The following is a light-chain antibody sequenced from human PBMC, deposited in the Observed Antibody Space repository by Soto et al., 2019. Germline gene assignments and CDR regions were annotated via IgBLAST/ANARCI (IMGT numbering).Light chain of an antibody. Sequence: DIVMTQSPLSLPVTPGEPASISRRSSQSLLHSNGYNYLDWYLQKPGQSPQLLIYLGSNRASGVPDRFSGSGSGTDFTLKISRVEAEDVGVYYCMQALQTPRTFGQGTK. CDR2: LGS. J-gene: IGKJ2*01. CDR3: MQALQTPRT. V-gene: IGKV2-28*01. CDR1: QSLLHSNGYNY.